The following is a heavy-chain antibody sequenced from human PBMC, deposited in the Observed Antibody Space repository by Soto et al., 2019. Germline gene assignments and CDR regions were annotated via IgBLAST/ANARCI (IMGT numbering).Heavy chain of an antibody. CDR2: ISGSGGST. Sequence: GSLRLSCAASGFTVSGYAMSWVRQAPGKGLEWVSAISGSGGSTYYADSVKGRFTISRDNSKNTLYLQMNSLRAEDTAVYYCAKEGGYTYYDFWSGPDYWGQGTLVTVSS. CDR1: GFTVSGYA. J-gene: IGHJ4*02. CDR3: AKEGGYTYYDFWSGPDY. V-gene: IGHV3-23*01. D-gene: IGHD3-3*01.